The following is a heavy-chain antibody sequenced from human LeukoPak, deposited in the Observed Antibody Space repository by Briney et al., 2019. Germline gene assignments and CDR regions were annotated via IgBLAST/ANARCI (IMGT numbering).Heavy chain of an antibody. CDR3: ARARRYFDWPHAFDI. CDR1: GFSFSSYS. D-gene: IGHD3-9*01. J-gene: IGHJ3*02. Sequence: PGGSLRLSCVASGFSFSSYSMNWVRQAPGKGLEWVSSISSTSTYIYYTDSVKGRFTISRDNAKNSLYLRMDSLRAEDTAVYYCARARRYFDWPHAFDIWGQGTMVTVSS. V-gene: IGHV3-21*06. CDR2: ISSTSTYI.